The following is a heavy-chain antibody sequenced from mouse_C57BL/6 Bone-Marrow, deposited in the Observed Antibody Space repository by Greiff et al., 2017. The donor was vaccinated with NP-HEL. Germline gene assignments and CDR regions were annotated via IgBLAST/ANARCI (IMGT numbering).Heavy chain of an antibody. CDR3: ARAFTTVVADY. J-gene: IGHJ2*01. V-gene: IGHV1-55*01. Sequence: QVHVKQSGAELARPGASVKMSCKASGYTFTSYWITWVKQRPGQGLEWIGDIYPGSGSTNYNEKFKSKATLTVDTSSSTAYMQLSSLTSEDSAVYYCARAFTTVVADYWGQGTTLTVSS. CDR1: GYTFTSYW. D-gene: IGHD1-1*01. CDR2: IYPGSGST.